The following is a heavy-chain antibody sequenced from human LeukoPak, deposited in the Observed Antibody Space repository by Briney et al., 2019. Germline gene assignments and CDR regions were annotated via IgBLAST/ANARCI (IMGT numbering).Heavy chain of an antibody. V-gene: IGHV4-4*09. CDR3: ARAAYGSGGYLFDY. J-gene: IGHJ4*02. Sequence: SETLSLTCTVSGGSISSYYWSWIRQPPGKGLEWIGYIYTSGSTNYNPSLKSRVTISVDTSKNQFSLKLSSVTAADTAVYYCARAAYGSGGYLFDYWGQGSLVTVSS. D-gene: IGHD3-10*01. CDR2: IYTSGST. CDR1: GGSISSYY.